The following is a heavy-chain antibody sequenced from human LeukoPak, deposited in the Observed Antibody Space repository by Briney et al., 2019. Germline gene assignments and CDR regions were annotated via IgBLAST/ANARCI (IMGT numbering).Heavy chain of an antibody. CDR3: AKDRGYTLGAFDI. CDR2: ISGSGGST. V-gene: IGHV3-23*01. D-gene: IGHD5-12*01. Sequence: PGGSLRLSCAASGFTFTSYAMSWVRQAPGKGLEWVSDISGSGGSTYYADSVKGRFTISRDNSKNTLYLQMNSLRAEDTAVYYCAKDRGYTLGAFDIWGQGTMVTVSS. CDR1: GFTFTSYA. J-gene: IGHJ3*02.